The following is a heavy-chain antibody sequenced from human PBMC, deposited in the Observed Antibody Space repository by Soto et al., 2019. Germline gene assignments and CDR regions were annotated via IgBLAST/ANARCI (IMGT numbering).Heavy chain of an antibody. D-gene: IGHD6-6*01. J-gene: IGHJ6*02. V-gene: IGHV3-48*03. CDR2: ISSSGSTI. CDR1: GFTFSSYE. Sequence: PGGSLRLSCAASGFTFSSYEMNWVRQAPGKGLEWVSYISSSGSTIYYADSVKGRFTISRDNAKNSLYLQMNSLRAEDTAVYYCARDRFSSSSYYYYGMDVWGQGTTVTVSS. CDR3: ARDRFSSSSYYYYGMDV.